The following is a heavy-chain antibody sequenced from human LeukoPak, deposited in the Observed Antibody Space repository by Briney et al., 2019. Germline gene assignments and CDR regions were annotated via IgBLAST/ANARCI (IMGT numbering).Heavy chain of an antibody. J-gene: IGHJ4*02. V-gene: IGHV3-30*02. CDR1: RFTFSSYG. CDR2: IRHDGSYQ. CDR3: AKNRDSSDYPRDFDY. Sequence: GGSLRLSCAASRFTFSSYGMQWVRQTPGKGLEWVAFIRHDGSYQQYVDSVKGRFTVSRDNSKDTVYLQMNSLRTEDTAVYYCAKNRDSSDYPRDFDYWGQGTLVTVSS. D-gene: IGHD3-22*01.